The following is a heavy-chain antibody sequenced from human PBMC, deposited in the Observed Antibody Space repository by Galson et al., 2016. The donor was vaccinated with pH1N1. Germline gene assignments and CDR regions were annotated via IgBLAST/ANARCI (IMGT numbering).Heavy chain of an antibody. CDR2: VIPGDSDT. CDR1: GYTFSNSW. Sequence: QSGAEVKKPGESLKISCKAPGYTFSNSWIGWVRQRPGRGLEWMGVVIPGDSDTRYSPSLQGHVIISADKSINTAYLQWGSLKASDTAVYYCARHSTCSGGSCSPDSWGQGTLVTVS. J-gene: IGHJ4*02. V-gene: IGHV5-51*01. CDR3: ARHSTCSGGSCSPDS. D-gene: IGHD2-15*01.